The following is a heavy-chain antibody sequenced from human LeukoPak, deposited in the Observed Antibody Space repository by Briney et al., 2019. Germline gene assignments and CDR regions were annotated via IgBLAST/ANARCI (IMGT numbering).Heavy chain of an antibody. CDR2: IIPIFGTA. Sequence: ASVKVSCKASGGTFSSYAISWVRQVPGQGLEWMGGIIPIFGTANYAQKFQGRFTITTDESTNTAYMELSSLRFEDTAVYYCARGDNNGWYSDFWGQGTLVTVSS. V-gene: IGHV1-69*05. J-gene: IGHJ4*02. CDR1: GGTFSSYA. D-gene: IGHD6-19*01. CDR3: ARGDNNGWYSDF.